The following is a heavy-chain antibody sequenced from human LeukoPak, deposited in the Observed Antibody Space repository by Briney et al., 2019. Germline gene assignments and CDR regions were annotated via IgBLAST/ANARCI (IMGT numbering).Heavy chain of an antibody. Sequence: SVKVSCKASGGTFSSYAISWVRQAPGQGLEWMGGIIPIFGTANYAQKFQGRVTITADESTSTAYMELSSLRSEDTAVYYCARDLGGDYYDSSGYYLWGQGTLVTVSS. CDR2: IIPIFGTA. J-gene: IGHJ5*02. V-gene: IGHV1-69*13. CDR1: GGTFSSYA. D-gene: IGHD3-22*01. CDR3: ARDLGGDYYDSSGYYL.